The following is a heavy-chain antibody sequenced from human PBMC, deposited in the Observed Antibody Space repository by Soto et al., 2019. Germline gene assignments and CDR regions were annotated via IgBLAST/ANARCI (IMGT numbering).Heavy chain of an antibody. CDR3: ANIVATTELDY. CDR1: GGTFSSYT. D-gene: IGHD5-12*01. CDR2: FIPILGIA. Sequence: QVQLVQSGAEVKKPGSSVKVSCKASGGTFSSYTISWVRQAPGQGLEWMGRFIPILGIANYAQKFQGRVTITADKSTSTAYMELSSLRSEDTAVYYCANIVATTELDYWGQGTLVTVSS. J-gene: IGHJ4*02. V-gene: IGHV1-69*02.